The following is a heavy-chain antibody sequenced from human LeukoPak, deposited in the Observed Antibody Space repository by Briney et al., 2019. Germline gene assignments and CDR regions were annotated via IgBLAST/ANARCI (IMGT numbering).Heavy chain of an antibody. D-gene: IGHD5-12*01. V-gene: IGHV3-30*02. Sequence: GRSLRLSCAASGFTFSSYTMHWVRQAPGKGLEWVAFIRYDGSNKYYADSVKGRFTISRDNSKNTLYLQMSSLRAEDTAVYHCAKGSAYEAQYYYYYMDVWGKGTTGTISS. CDR3: AKGSAYEAQYYYYYMDV. CDR1: GFTFSSYT. J-gene: IGHJ6*03. CDR2: IRYDGSNK.